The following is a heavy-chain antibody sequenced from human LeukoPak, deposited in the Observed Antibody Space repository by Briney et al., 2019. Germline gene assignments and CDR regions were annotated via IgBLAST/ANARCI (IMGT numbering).Heavy chain of an antibody. Sequence: SETLSLTCTVSGGSISIYYWGWIRQPPGMGLEWIGTIYYSGSTYYNPSLKSRVTISVDTSKNQFSLKLSSVTAADTAVYYCARHDSSGPYNAFDIWGQGTMVIVSS. CDR3: ARHDSSGPYNAFDI. D-gene: IGHD3-22*01. CDR1: GGSISIYY. V-gene: IGHV4-39*01. CDR2: IYYSGST. J-gene: IGHJ3*02.